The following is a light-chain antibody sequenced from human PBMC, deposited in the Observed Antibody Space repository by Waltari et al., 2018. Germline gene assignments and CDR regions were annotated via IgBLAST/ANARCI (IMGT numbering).Light chain of an antibody. Sequence: EIVLTQSPATLSLSPGERATLSCRASQSVGSYLAWYQQKPGQAPRLLIYDASNRATSIPARFSGSGSGTDFTLTIFSLEPEDFAVYYCQQRSNWPLTFGGGTKVEIK. V-gene: IGKV3-11*01. CDR3: QQRSNWPLT. J-gene: IGKJ4*01. CDR1: QSVGSY. CDR2: DAS.